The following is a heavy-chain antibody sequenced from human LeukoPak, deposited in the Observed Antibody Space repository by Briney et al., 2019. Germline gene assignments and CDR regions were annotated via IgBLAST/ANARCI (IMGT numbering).Heavy chain of an antibody. CDR1: GYSFTSYW. J-gene: IGHJ4*02. CDR3: ATIRWYQTYYFDY. Sequence: GESLKISCKGSGYSFTSYWIGWVRQMPGKGLEWMGIIYPGDSDTRYSPSFQGQVTISADKSISTAYLQWSTLKASDTAMYYGATIRWYQTYYFDYWAREPWSPSPQ. D-gene: IGHD4-23*01. CDR2: IYPGDSDT. V-gene: IGHV5-51*01.